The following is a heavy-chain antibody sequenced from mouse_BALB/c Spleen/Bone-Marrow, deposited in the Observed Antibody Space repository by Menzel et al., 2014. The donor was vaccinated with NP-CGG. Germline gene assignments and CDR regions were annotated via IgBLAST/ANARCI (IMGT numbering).Heavy chain of an antibody. CDR2: ISSGGSYT. J-gene: IGHJ4*01. D-gene: IGHD1-1*01. CDR3: TRDPYNYGSSYAMDY. Sequence: EVKLMESGGGLVKPGGSLKLSCAASGFTFSSYTMSWVRQTPGKRLEWVATISSGGSYTYYPDSVKGLFTISRDNAKNTLYLQMSSLKSEDTAMYYCTRDPYNYGSSYAMDYWGQGTSVTVSS. V-gene: IGHV5-6-4*01. CDR1: GFTFSSYT.